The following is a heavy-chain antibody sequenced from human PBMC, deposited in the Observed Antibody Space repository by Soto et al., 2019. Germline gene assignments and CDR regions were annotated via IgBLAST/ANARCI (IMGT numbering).Heavy chain of an antibody. Sequence: PGESLKISCKGSGYSFTSYWIGWVRQMPGKGLEWMGIIYPGDSDTRYSPSFQGQVTISADKSISTAYLQWSSLKASDTAMYYCARGTYYYARSGYYPEPPYYYYGMDVWGQGTTVTVSS. CDR3: ARGTYYYARSGYYPEPPYYYYGMDV. D-gene: IGHD3-22*01. V-gene: IGHV5-51*01. CDR1: GYSFTSYW. CDR2: IYPGDSDT. J-gene: IGHJ6*02.